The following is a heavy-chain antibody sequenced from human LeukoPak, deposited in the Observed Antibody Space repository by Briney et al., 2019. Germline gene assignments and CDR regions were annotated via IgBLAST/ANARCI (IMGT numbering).Heavy chain of an antibody. CDR2: INHSGST. CDR1: GGSFSGYY. CDR3: ARGARHRIAARPYYYYYMDV. D-gene: IGHD6-6*01. J-gene: IGHJ6*03. V-gene: IGHV4-34*01. Sequence: SETLSLTCAVYGGSFSGYYWSWIRQPPGEGLEWIGEINHSGSTNYNPSLKSRVTISVDTSKNQFSLKLSSVTAADTAVYYCARGARHRIAARPYYYYYMDVWGKGTTVTVSS.